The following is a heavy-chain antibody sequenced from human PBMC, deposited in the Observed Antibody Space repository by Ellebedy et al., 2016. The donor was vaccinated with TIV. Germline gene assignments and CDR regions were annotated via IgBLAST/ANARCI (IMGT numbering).Heavy chain of an antibody. CDR2: IYYSGST. J-gene: IGHJ4*02. V-gene: IGHV4-59*01. D-gene: IGHD6-19*01. CDR3: ARGGAVAGTLNY. CDR1: GGSISPYY. Sequence: MPSETLSLTCTVSGGSISPYYWSWIRQPPGKGLEWIGYIYYSGSTNYNPSLKSRVTISVDTSKNQFSLKLSSVTAADTAVYYCARGGAVAGTLNYWGQGTLVTVSS.